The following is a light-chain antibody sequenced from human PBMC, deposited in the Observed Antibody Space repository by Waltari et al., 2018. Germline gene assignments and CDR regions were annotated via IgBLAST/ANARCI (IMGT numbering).Light chain of an antibody. CDR1: QSVSRN. Sequence: EIVMTQSPATLSVSPGERATLSCRASQSVSRNLAWYQQRPGQAPRLLISGASTRATGIPARFSGSGSGTEFTLTISILQSEDFAVYYCQQYNDWPRTFGQGTRVEVK. CDR3: QQYNDWPRT. J-gene: IGKJ1*01. V-gene: IGKV3-15*01. CDR2: GAS.